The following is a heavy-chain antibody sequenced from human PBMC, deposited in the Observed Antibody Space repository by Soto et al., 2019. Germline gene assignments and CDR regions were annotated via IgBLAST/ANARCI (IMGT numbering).Heavy chain of an antibody. CDR3: AKDLLGWPPYGMDV. Sequence: EVQLVKSGGGLVQPGRSLRLSCAASGFTFDDYAMHWVRQAPGKGLEWVSGISWNSGSIGYADSVKGRFTISRDNAKNSLYLQMNRLRAEDTALYYCAKDLLGWPPYGMDVWGQGTTVTVSS. CDR1: GFTFDDYA. J-gene: IGHJ6*02. V-gene: IGHV3-9*01. D-gene: IGHD2-21*01. CDR2: ISWNSGSI.